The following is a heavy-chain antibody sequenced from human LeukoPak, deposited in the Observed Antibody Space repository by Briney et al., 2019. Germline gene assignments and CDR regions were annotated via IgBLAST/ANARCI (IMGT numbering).Heavy chain of an antibody. V-gene: IGHV4-59*12. J-gene: IGHJ6*03. CDR3: ARDGLNTMVRGKIHYYYMDV. CDR1: GGSISSYY. CDR2: IFYSGST. D-gene: IGHD3-10*01. Sequence: SETLSLTCTVSGGSISSYYWSWIRQPPGKGLEWIGYIFYSGSTNYNPSLKSRVTISVDTSKNQFSLKLSSVTAADTAVYYCARDGLNTMVRGKIHYYYMDVWGKGTTVTISS.